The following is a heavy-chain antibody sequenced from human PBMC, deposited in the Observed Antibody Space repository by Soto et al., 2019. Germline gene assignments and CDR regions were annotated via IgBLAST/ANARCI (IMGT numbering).Heavy chain of an antibody. Sequence: PGGSLRLSCAASGFTFSSYAMRWVRQAPGKGLECVSAISGSGGSTYYADSVKGRFTISRDNSKNTLYLQMNSLRAEDTAVYYCAKESLDYYDSSGLDYWGQGTLVTVSS. D-gene: IGHD3-22*01. CDR3: AKESLDYYDSSGLDY. CDR2: ISGSGGST. CDR1: GFTFSSYA. J-gene: IGHJ4*02. V-gene: IGHV3-23*01.